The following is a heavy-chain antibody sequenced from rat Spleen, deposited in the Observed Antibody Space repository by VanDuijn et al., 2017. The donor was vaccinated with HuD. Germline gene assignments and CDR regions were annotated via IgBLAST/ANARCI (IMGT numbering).Heavy chain of an antibody. Sequence: EVQLVESGGGLVQPGRSLKLSCAASGFTFSDYNMAWVRQAPKKGLEWVATISYDGSSTYYRDSVKGRFTISSDNAKSTLYLQMDSLRSEDTATYYCARHELPGYNWFAYWGQGVVVTVSS. CDR2: ISYDGSST. J-gene: IGHJ2*01. CDR1: GFTFSDYN. D-gene: IGHD1-4*01. CDR3: ARHELPGYNWFAY. V-gene: IGHV5-7*01.